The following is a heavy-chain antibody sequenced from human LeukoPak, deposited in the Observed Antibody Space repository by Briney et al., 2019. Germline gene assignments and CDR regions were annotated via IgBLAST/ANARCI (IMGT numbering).Heavy chain of an antibody. CDR3: AKVFVEMATISAKYYFDY. D-gene: IGHD5-24*01. V-gene: IGHV3-23*01. CDR2: ISGTGGTT. J-gene: IGHJ4*02. Sequence: GGSLRLSCAASGFTFSSYGMSWVRQAPGKGLEWVSTISGTGGTTYYADSVKGRFTISRDNSKNTLYLQMNSLRAEDTAVYYCAKVFVEMATISAKYYFDYWGQGTLVTVSS. CDR1: GFTFSSYG.